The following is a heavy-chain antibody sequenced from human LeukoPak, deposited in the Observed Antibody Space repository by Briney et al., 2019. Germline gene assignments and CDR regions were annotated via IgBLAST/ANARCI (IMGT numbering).Heavy chain of an antibody. CDR2: NIHNEER. V-gene: IGHV4-4*02. Sequence: PSETLSLTCAVSGGSISDDFWWGWVRQPPGKGLEGIVENIHNEERNYSPALKSRATISLDKSKNQFSLNLVSVAAADTSVYFCARLHSSGYGVLEYWGQGKLVSVSS. D-gene: IGHD3-22*01. CDR3: ARLHSSGYGVLEY. CDR1: GGSISDDFW. J-gene: IGHJ4*02.